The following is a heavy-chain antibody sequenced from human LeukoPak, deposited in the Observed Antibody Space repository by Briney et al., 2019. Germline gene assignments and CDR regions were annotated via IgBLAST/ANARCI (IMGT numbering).Heavy chain of an antibody. CDR1: GFTFNSYS. J-gene: IGHJ4*02. CDR3: ATNSRLIDY. D-gene: IGHD3-16*01. Sequence: PGGSLRLSCAASGFTFNSYSMNWVRQAPGKGLEWVSYIRSSSSTIYYADSVKGRFTISRDNAKNSLYLQMNSLRAEDTAVYYCATNSRLIDYWGQGTLVTVSS. V-gene: IGHV3-48*01. CDR2: IRSSSSTI.